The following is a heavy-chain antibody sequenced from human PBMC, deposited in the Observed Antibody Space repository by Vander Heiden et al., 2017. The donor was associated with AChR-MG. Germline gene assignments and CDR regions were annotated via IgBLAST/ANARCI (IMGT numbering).Heavy chain of an antibody. J-gene: IGHJ4*02. CDR2: ISYDGSNK. CDR1: GFTFSSYG. V-gene: IGHV3-30*03. Sequence: QVQLVESGGGVVQPGRSLSLSCAASGFTFSSYGMHWVRLAPGKGLEWVAVISYDGSNKYYADSVKGRFTISRDNSKNTLYLQMNSLRAEDTAVYYCAILPTYSSSSHPARRWIDYWGQGTLVTVSS. CDR3: AILPTYSSSSHPARRWIDY. D-gene: IGHD6-6*01.